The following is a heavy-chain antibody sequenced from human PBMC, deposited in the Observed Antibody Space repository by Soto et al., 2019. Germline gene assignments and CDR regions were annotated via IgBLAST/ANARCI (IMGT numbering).Heavy chain of an antibody. CDR1: GYTFTHFY. V-gene: IGHV1-18*01. CDR3: ARGPIAAAANWFDP. D-gene: IGHD6-13*01. Sequence: ASVKVSCKASGYTFTHFYITWVRQAPGQGLEWMGAISPHNFNTNFAQKFQGRVTLTTDTSTNTAYMELRSLTSDDTAVYYCARGPIAAAANWFDPWGQGTLVRVSS. CDR2: ISPHNFNT. J-gene: IGHJ5*02.